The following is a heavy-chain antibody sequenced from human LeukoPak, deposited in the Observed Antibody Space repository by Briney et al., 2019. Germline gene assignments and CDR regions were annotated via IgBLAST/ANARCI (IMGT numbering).Heavy chain of an antibody. D-gene: IGHD1-26*01. CDR1: GFTFRSYN. CDR2: ISSSSTYI. V-gene: IGHV3-21*01. Sequence: GGSLRLSCAASGFTFRSYNMNWVRQAPGKGLEWVSSISSSSTYIYYADSVKGRFTISRDDAKNSLFLQMISLRAEDTAVYYCARQPLVGPTTFDYWGQGTLVTVSS. J-gene: IGHJ4*02. CDR3: ARQPLVGPTTFDY.